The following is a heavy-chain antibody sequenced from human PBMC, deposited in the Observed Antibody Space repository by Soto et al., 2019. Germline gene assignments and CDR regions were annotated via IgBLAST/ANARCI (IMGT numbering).Heavy chain of an antibody. CDR1: GFTFSSYG. CDR2: ISYDGSNK. CDR3: AKDIAAAGTGGGY. D-gene: IGHD6-13*01. J-gene: IGHJ4*02. Sequence: GGSLRLSXAATGFTFSSYGMHWVRQAPGKGLEWVAVISYDGSNKYYADSVKGRFTISRDNSKNTLYLQMNSLRAEDTAVYYCAKDIAAAGTGGGYWGQGTLVTVSS. V-gene: IGHV3-30*18.